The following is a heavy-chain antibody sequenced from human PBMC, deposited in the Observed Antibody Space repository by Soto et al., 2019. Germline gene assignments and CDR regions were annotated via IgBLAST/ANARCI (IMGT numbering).Heavy chain of an antibody. V-gene: IGHV4-30-4*01. CDR2: IYYSGST. CDR1: GGSISSGDYY. J-gene: IGHJ6*02. D-gene: IGHD2-2*01. Sequence: SETLSLTCTVSGGSISSGDYYWSWIRQPPGKGLEWIGYIYYSGSTYYNPSLKSRVTISVDTSKNQFSLKLSSVTAADTAVYYCARVLSVPAAKYYYYGMDVWGQGTTVTVSS. CDR3: ARVLSVPAAKYYYYGMDV.